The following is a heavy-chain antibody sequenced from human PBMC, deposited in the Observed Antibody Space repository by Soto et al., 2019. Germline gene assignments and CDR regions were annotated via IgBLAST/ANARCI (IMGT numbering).Heavy chain of an antibody. Sequence: PSETLSLTCTVSGGFVNSDTHSWSWIRQTPGKRLEWIGFIYSGGSTKNPSLRSRVTMSVDTSKNQFSLKLRSVIVADTAVYHCARFVRSCSATTCSTPADVWGQGITVTVSS. CDR2: IYSGGST. CDR1: GGFVNSDTHS. V-gene: IGHV4-61*01. D-gene: IGHD2-2*01. CDR3: ARFVRSCSATTCSTPADV. J-gene: IGHJ6*02.